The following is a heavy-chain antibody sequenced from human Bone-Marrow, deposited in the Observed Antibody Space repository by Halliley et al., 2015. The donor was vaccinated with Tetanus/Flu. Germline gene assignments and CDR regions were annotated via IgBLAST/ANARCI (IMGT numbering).Heavy chain of an antibody. CDR1: GGSISSGGYY. D-gene: IGHD3-10*01. J-gene: IGHJ4*02. Sequence: TLSLTCTVSGGSISSGGYYWIWIRQHPGKGLEWIGYIYYSGSTYYNPSLKSRVTISVDTSKNQSSLKLSSVTAADTAVYYCARGHYYYRSGSYFDYWGQGTLVTVSS. CDR2: IYYSGST. CDR3: ARGHYYYRSGSYFDY. V-gene: IGHV4-31*03.